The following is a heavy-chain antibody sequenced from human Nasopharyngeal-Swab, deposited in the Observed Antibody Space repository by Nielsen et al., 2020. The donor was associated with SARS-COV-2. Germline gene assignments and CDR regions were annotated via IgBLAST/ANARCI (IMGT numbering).Heavy chain of an antibody. J-gene: IGHJ3*02. Sequence: SKTLSLTFAVYGGSFSGYYWSWIRQPPGKGLEWIGEINHSGSTNYNPSLKSRVTISVDTSKNQFSLKLSSVTAADTAVYYCARAGSGPLYAFDIWGQGTMVTVSS. V-gene: IGHV4-34*01. D-gene: IGHD6-19*01. CDR1: GGSFSGYY. CDR2: INHSGST. CDR3: ARAGSGPLYAFDI.